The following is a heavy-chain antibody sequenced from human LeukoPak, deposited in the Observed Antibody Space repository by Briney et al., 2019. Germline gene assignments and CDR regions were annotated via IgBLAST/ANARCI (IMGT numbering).Heavy chain of an antibody. D-gene: IGHD3-22*01. CDR3: ARSSGSEAAFDI. CDR1: GFSLSTTGVG. CDR2: IDWDDDK. Sequence: SGPTLVNPTQTLTLTCTFSGFSLSTTGVGVGWIRQPPGKALEWLARIDWDDDKYYSTSLKTRLTISKDTSKNQVVLTMTNMDPVDTATYYCARSSGSEAAFDIWGQGTMVTVSS. J-gene: IGHJ3*02. V-gene: IGHV2-70*11.